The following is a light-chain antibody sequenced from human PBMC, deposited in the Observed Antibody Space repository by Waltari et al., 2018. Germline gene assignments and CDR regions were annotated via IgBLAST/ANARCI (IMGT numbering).Light chain of an antibody. V-gene: IGLV2-14*03. CDR1: SSDIGPSNY. J-gene: IGLJ3*02. CDR3: SSYTRVSASVV. Sequence: QSALTQPAPVAGSPGQPITISCPGTSSDIGPSNYAPWYQHHPGRAPKPLIYDVSKRPSGVSIRFSGSTSDNTASLTISGLQAEDEADYYCSSYTRVSASVVFGGGTKLTVL. CDR2: DVS.